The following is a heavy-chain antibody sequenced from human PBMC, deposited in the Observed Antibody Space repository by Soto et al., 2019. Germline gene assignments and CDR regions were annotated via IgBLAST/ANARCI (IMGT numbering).Heavy chain of an antibody. D-gene: IGHD3-10*01. V-gene: IGHV3-30-3*01. CDR2: ISYGGSNK. CDR1: GFTFSSYA. J-gene: IGHJ4*02. Sequence: GGSLRLSCAASGFTFSSYAMHWVRQAPGKGLEWVAVISYGGSNKYYADSVKGRFTISRDNSKNTLYLQMNSLRAEDTAVYYCARDRRYYGSGSYYNVFGYFDYWGQGTLVTVSS. CDR3: ARDRRYYGSGSYYNVFGYFDY.